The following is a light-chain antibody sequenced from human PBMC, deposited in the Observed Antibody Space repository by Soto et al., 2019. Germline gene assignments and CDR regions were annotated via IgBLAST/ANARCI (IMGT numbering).Light chain of an antibody. CDR2: KAS. J-gene: IGKJ2*01. V-gene: IGKV1-5*03. Sequence: DIQMTQSPSTLSASVGDRVTITCRASQTISTWLAWYQQKPGRAPKVLIYKASSLQSGVPSRFSGSGYGTEFTLTINSLQPDDFATYYCQQYKTYMYTFGQGTKLEIK. CDR3: QQYKTYMYT. CDR1: QTISTW.